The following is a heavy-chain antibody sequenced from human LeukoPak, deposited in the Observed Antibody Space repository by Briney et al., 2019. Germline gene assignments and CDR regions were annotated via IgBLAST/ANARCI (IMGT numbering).Heavy chain of an antibody. CDR1: GGSFSGYY. CDR2: INHSGST. Sequence: SETLSLTCAVYGGSFSGYYWSWIRQPPGKGLEWIGEINHSGSTNYNPSLKSRVTISVDTSKNQFSLKLSSVTAADTAVYYCARGFGGSGSYTLDPLNWFDPWGQGTPVTVSS. D-gene: IGHD3-10*01. V-gene: IGHV4-34*01. CDR3: ARGFGGSGSYTLDPLNWFDP. J-gene: IGHJ5*02.